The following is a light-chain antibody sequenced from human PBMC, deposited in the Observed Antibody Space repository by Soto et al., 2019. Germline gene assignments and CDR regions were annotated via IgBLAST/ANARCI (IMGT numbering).Light chain of an antibody. Sequence: EVVMTQSPATLSVYTGETASLSCRASQSAGNFLAWYQQKPGQAPRLLIYYISTRATGIPARFSGSGSGTEFSLTISSLQSEDFGVYYCQQYNNWWTFGQGTKVDI. CDR3: QQYNNWWT. J-gene: IGKJ1*01. V-gene: IGKV3D-15*01. CDR2: YIS. CDR1: QSAGNF.